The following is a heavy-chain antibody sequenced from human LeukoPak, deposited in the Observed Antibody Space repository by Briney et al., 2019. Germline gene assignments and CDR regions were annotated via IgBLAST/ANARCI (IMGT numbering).Heavy chain of an antibody. CDR3: ARDLIIFGLRDHYYDSSGYYADDAFDI. V-gene: IGHV1-18*01. CDR2: ISAYNGNT. CDR1: GYTFTSYG. D-gene: IGHD3-22*01. Sequence: GASVKVSCKASGYTFTSYGISWVRQAPGQGLEWMGWISAYNGNTNYAQKLQGRVTMTTDTSTSTAYMELRSLRSDDTAVYYCARDLIIFGLRDHYYDSSGYYADDAFDIWGQGTMVTVSS. J-gene: IGHJ3*02.